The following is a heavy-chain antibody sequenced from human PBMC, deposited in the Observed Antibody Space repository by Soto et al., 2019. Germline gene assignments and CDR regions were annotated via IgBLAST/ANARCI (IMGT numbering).Heavy chain of an antibody. V-gene: IGHV4-31*03. Sequence: SETLSLTCTVSGGSISSGGYYWSWIRQHPGKGLEWIGYIYYSGSTYYNPSLKSRVTISVDTSKNQFSLKLSSVTAADTAVYYCARGQGYYDSSGLFDYWGQGTLVTVSS. J-gene: IGHJ4*02. CDR1: GGSISSGGYY. CDR2: IYYSGST. CDR3: ARGQGYYDSSGLFDY. D-gene: IGHD3-22*01.